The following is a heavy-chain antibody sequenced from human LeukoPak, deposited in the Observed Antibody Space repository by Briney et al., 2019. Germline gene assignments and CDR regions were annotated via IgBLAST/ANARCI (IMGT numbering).Heavy chain of an antibody. J-gene: IGHJ4*02. CDR1: GFTFSSYE. D-gene: IGHD3-10*01. CDR2: ISSSGSTI. CDR3: ARGRFLYYYGSGNYFDY. V-gene: IGHV3-48*03. Sequence: GGSLRLSCAASGFTFSSYEMNWVRQAPGKGLEWVSYISSSGSTIYYADSVKGRFTISRDNAKNSLYLQMNSLRAEDTAVYYCARGRFLYYYGSGNYFDYWGQGTLVTVSS.